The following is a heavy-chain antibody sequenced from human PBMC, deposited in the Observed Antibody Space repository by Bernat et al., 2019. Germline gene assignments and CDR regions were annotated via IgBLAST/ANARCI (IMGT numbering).Heavy chain of an antibody. Sequence: EVQLMESGGGLIQPGGSLRLSCAASGFSVSSSYMSWVRQAPGKGLEWVSVIYNDGATRYADAVKGRFTIFRDNPKNTLFLQMDSLRGEDTAIYYGARGRPSYGDYNYWGQGTLVTVSS. CDR3: ARGRPSYGDYNY. D-gene: IGHD4-17*01. V-gene: IGHV3-53*01. CDR1: GFSVSSSY. CDR2: IYNDGAT. J-gene: IGHJ4*02.